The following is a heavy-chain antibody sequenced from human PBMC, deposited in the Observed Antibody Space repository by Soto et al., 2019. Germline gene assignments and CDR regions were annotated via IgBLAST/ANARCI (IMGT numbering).Heavy chain of an antibody. V-gene: IGHV1-24*01. CDR2: FDPEDGET. CDR3: ATFIDILNWFDP. J-gene: IGHJ5*02. Sequence: GASVKVSCEVSGYTLTGLSMHWGRPAPGKGLEWMGGFDPEDGETIYAQKFQGRVTMTEDTSTDTAHMELSSLRSEDTAVYYCATFIDILNWFDPWGQGTLVTVSS. D-gene: IGHD3-9*01. CDR1: GYTLTGLS.